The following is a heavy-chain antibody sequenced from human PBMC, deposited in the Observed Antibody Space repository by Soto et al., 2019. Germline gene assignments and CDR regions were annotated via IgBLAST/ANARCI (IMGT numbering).Heavy chain of an antibody. CDR3: ARGPRGPSRMDV. CDR2: ISHSGST. J-gene: IGHJ6*02. D-gene: IGHD3-10*01. V-gene: IGHV4-34*01. CDR1: GGSFSGYY. Sequence: SETLSLTCAVSGGSFSGYYWSWIRQPPGKGLEWIGEISHSGSTNYNPSLKSRVTISVDTSKNQFSLKLNSVTAADTAVYYCARGPRGPSRMDVWGQGTTVTVSS.